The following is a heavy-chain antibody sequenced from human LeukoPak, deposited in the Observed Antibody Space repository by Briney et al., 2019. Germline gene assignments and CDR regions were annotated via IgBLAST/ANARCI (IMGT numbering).Heavy chain of an antibody. CDR1: GGSISSGGYY. V-gene: IGHV4-31*03. Sequence: PSQTLSLTCTVSGGSISSGGYYWSWIRQHPGKGLEWIGYIYYSGSTNYNPSLKSRVTISVDTSKNQFSLKLSSVTAADTAVYYCASRAVAGTSESLDYYYYGMDVWGQGTTVTVSS. CDR2: IYYSGST. D-gene: IGHD6-19*01. CDR3: ASRAVAGTSESLDYYYYGMDV. J-gene: IGHJ6*02.